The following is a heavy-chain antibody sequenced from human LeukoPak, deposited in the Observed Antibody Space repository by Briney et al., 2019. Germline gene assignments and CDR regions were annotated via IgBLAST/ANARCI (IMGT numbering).Heavy chain of an antibody. Sequence: SETLSLTYTVSGGSISSGDYYWSWIRQPPGKGLEWIGYIYYSGSTYYNPSLKSRVTISVDTSKNQFSLKLSSVTAADTAVYYCARAERNAFDIWGQGTMVTVSS. J-gene: IGHJ3*02. CDR1: GGSISSGDYY. D-gene: IGHD1-1*01. V-gene: IGHV4-30-4*08. CDR2: IYYSGST. CDR3: ARAERNAFDI.